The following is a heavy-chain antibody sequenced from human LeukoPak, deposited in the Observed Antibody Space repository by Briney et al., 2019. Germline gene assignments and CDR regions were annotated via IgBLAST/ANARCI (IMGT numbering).Heavy chain of an antibody. CDR2: ISGSGGST. CDR1: GFTFSSYA. Sequence: GGSLRLSCAASGFTFSSYAMSWVRQAPGKGLEWVSAISGSGGSTYYADSVKGRFTISRDNAKNSLYLQMNSLRAEDTAVYYCARCRKYYYDSSGYYDFDYWGQGTLVTVSS. J-gene: IGHJ4*02. D-gene: IGHD3-22*01. V-gene: IGHV3-23*01. CDR3: ARCRKYYYDSSGYYDFDY.